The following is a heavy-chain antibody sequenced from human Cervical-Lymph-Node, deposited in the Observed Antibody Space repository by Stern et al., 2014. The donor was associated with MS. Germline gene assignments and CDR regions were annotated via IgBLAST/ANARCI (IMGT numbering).Heavy chain of an antibody. D-gene: IGHD3-3*01. CDR1: GFTFSNYA. J-gene: IGHJ4*02. V-gene: IGHV3-23*01. CDR3: ARSSGFFWSSYAIDY. CDR2: ITGRGGSA. Sequence: EVQLLESGGGLVQPAGSLTLSCVASGFTFSNYAMNWVRQSPGKGLEWVAGITGRGGSADYADSVKGRFSISRDNFRNAVYLQLHNLRLEDTAVYFCARSSGFFWSSYAIDYWGQGTLVTLSS.